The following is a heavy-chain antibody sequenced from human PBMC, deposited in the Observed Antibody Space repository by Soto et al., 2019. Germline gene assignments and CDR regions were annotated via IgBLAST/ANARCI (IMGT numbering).Heavy chain of an antibody. CDR2: IYYSGST. CDR3: ARVIDYGDSGDWFDP. J-gene: IGHJ5*02. Sequence: PSETLSLTCTVSGGSISSYYWSWIRQPPGKGLEWIGYIYYSGSTNYNPSLKSRVTISVDTSKNQFSLKLSSVTAADTAVYYCARVIDYGDSGDWFDPWGQGALVTVSS. CDR1: GGSISSYY. V-gene: IGHV4-59*08. D-gene: IGHD4-17*01.